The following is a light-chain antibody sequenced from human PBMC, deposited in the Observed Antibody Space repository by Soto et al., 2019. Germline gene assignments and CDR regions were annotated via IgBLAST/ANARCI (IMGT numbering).Light chain of an antibody. CDR1: QSVSSN. CDR3: QQYNNWPRTWT. Sequence: EIVMTQSPATLSVSPGERATLSCRASQSVSSNLAWYQQKPGQAPRLLIYGASTRATGIPARFSGSGSGTEFTLTISSLQSEDFAVYYCQQYNNWPRTWTFGQGTKVELK. CDR2: GAS. J-gene: IGKJ1*01. V-gene: IGKV3-15*01.